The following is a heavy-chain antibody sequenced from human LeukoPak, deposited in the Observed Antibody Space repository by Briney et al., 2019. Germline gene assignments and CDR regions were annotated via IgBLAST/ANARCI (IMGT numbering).Heavy chain of an antibody. J-gene: IGHJ4*02. V-gene: IGHV1-69*02. CDR3: ARGDYSGSAGY. D-gene: IGHD1-26*01. CDR1: GGTFSSYT. CDR2: IIHILGIA. Sequence: SVPVSCKASGGTFSSYTISGVRQAPAQGLEWMGRIIHILGIANYAQKFQGRVTITADKSTSTAYMELSSLRSEDTAVDYCARGDYSGSAGYWGQGTLVTVSS.